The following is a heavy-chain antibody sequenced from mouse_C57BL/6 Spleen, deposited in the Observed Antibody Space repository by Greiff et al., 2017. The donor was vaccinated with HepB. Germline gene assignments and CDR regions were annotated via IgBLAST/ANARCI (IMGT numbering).Heavy chain of an antibody. J-gene: IGHJ4*01. CDR2: IYPGDGDT. CDR1: GYAFSSSW. Sequence: VQLQQSGPELVKPGASVKISCKASGYAFSSSWMNRVKQRPGKGLEWIGRIYPGDGDTNYNGKFKGKATLTADKSSSTAYMQLSSLTSEDSAVYFCANYYDYDYAMDYWGQGTSVTVSS. CDR3: ANYYDYDYAMDY. V-gene: IGHV1-82*01. D-gene: IGHD2-4*01.